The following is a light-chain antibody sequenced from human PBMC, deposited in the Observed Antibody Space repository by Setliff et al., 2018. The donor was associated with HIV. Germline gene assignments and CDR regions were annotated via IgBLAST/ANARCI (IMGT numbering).Light chain of an antibody. V-gene: IGLV2-14*01. CDR2: EVS. CDR1: SSDIGAYNY. J-gene: IGLJ2*01. CDR3: GSYTGVITLVI. Sequence: LTQPASVSGSPGQSITISCTGTSSDIGAYNYVSWYQQHPGKAPRLIIYEVSNRPSGVSNRFSGSKSGNTASLTISGLQADDEADYYCGSYTGVITLVIFGGGTK.